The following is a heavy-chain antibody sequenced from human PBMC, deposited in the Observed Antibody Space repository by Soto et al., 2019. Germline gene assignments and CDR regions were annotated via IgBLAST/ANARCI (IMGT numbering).Heavy chain of an antibody. Sequence: EVQLLESGGGLVQPGGSLRLSCAASGFTFSSYAMSWVRQAPGKGLEWVSAISGSGGSTYYADSVKGRFTISRDNSKNTLYLQMNRLSAEDRAVYYCARSSGYYFDYWGQGTLVTVSS. D-gene: IGHD3-22*01. CDR1: GFTFSSYA. V-gene: IGHV3-23*01. CDR3: ARSSGYYFDY. J-gene: IGHJ4*02. CDR2: ISGSGGST.